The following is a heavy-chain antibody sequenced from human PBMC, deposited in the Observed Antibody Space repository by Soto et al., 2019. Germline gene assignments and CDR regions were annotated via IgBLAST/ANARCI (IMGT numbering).Heavy chain of an antibody. CDR1: GYTFTSYG. CDR3: ATDPPPTRNLNDGWRGYLTVNWFDP. J-gene: IGHJ5*02. V-gene: IGHV1-18*01. D-gene: IGHD3-3*01. CDR2: ISAYNGNT. Sequence: ASVKVSCKASGYTFTSYGISWVRQAPGQGLEWMGWISAYNGNTNYAQKLQGRVTMTTDTSTSTAYMELRSLRSDDTAVYYCATDPPPTRNLNDGWRGYLTVNWFDPWGQGILVTVS.